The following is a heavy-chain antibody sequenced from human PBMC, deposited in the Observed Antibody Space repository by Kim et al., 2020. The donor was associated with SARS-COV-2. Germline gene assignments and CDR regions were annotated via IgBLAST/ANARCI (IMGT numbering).Heavy chain of an antibody. CDR1: GFTFSSYG. D-gene: IGHD1-20*01. J-gene: IGHJ3*02. CDR3: ARDSNTYNWNDSDAFDI. V-gene: IGHV3-33*01. CDR2: IWYDGSNK. Sequence: GGSLRLSCAASGFTFSSYGMHWVRQAPGKGLEWVAVIWYDGSNKYYADSVKGRFTISRDNSKNTLYLQMNSLRAEDTAVYYCARDSNTYNWNDSDAFDIWGQGTMVTVSS.